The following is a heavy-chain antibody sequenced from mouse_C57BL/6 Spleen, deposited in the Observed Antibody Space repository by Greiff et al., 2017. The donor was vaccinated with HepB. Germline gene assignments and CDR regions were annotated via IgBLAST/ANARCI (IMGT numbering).Heavy chain of an antibody. Sequence: QVQLQQPGAELVKPGASVKLSCKASGYTFTSYWMHWVKQRPGQGLEWIGMIHPNSGSTNYNEKFKSKATLTVDKSSSTAYMQLSSLPSEDSAVDYCAPKDMCGSGYWFDYWGQGTLVTVSA. V-gene: IGHV1-64*01. CDR2: IHPNSGST. D-gene: IGHD3-2*02. CDR3: APKDMCGSGYWFDY. CDR1: GYTFTSYW. J-gene: IGHJ3*01.